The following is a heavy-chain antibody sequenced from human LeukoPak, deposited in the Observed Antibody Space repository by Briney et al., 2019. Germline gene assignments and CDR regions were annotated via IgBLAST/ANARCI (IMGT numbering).Heavy chain of an antibody. CDR3: AADSGSYSAY. D-gene: IGHD1-26*01. V-gene: IGHV1-69*04. Sequence: ASVKVSCKASGGTFSSYAISWVRQAPGQGLEWMGRIIPILGIANYAQKFQGRVTMTTDTSTSTAYMELRSLRSDDTAVYYCAADSGSYSAYWGQGTLVTVSS. J-gene: IGHJ4*02. CDR1: GGTFSSYA. CDR2: IIPILGIA.